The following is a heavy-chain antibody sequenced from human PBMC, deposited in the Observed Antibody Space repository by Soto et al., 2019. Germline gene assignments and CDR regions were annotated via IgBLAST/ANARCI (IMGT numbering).Heavy chain of an antibody. D-gene: IGHD2-15*01. Sequence: GASVKVSCKASGYTFTSYGISWVRQAPGQGLEWMGWISAYNGNTNYAQKLQGRVTMTTDTSTSTAYMELRSLRSDDTAVYYCAREGNDCSGGSCSTGHYYYYYYMDVWGKGTTV. CDR3: AREGNDCSGGSCSTGHYYYYYYMDV. CDR1: GYTFTSYG. V-gene: IGHV1-18*01. CDR2: ISAYNGNT. J-gene: IGHJ6*03.